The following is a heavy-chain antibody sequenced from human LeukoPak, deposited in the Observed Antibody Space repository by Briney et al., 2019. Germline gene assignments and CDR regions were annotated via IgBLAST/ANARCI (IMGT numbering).Heavy chain of an antibody. CDR1: GGSISSGGYY. Sequence: ETLSLTCIVSGGSISSGGYYWSWVRQAPGKGLEWVSGISGSGGSTYYADSVKGRFTISRDNSKNTLYLQMNSLRAEDTAVYYCAKAMDITMIVVVLDYWGQGTLVTVSS. J-gene: IGHJ4*02. CDR2: ISGSGGST. D-gene: IGHD3-22*01. CDR3: AKAMDITMIVVVLDY. V-gene: IGHV3-23*01.